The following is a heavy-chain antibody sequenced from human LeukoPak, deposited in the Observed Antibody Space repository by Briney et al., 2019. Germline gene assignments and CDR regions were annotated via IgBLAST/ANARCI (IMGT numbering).Heavy chain of an antibody. J-gene: IGHJ4*02. D-gene: IGHD3-22*01. CDR3: ARDLYYYDSSGYYDS. CDR1: GFRVTNDY. V-gene: IGHV3-30-3*01. CDR2: ISYDGSNK. Sequence: GGSLRLSCAVSGFRVTNDYMNWVRQAPGKGLEWVAVISYDGSNKYYADSVKGRFTISRDNSKNTLYLQMNSLRAEDTAVYYCARDLYYYDSSGYYDSWGQGTLVTVSS.